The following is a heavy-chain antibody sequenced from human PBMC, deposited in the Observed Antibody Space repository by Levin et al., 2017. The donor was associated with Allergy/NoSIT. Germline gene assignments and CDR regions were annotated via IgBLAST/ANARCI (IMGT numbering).Heavy chain of an antibody. CDR3: AVCLHYDMLTGYPYYYGMDV. D-gene: IGHD3-9*01. CDR1: GYTFTSYG. V-gene: IGHV1-18*01. Sequence: ASVKVSCKASGYTFTSYGISWVRQAPGQGLEWMGWISAYNGNTNYAQKLQGRVTMTTDTSTSTAYMELRSLRSDDTAVYYCAVCLHYDMLTGYPYYYGMDVWGQGTTVTVSS. CDR2: ISAYNGNT. J-gene: IGHJ6*02.